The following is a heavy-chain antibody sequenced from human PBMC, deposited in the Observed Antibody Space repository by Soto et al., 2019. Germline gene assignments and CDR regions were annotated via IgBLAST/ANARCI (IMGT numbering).Heavy chain of an antibody. V-gene: IGHV3-13*04. Sequence: PGGSLRLSCAASGFTFSSYDMHWVRQVTGKGLEWVSSIHTAGDTYYAASVKGRFTSSRENEKNSFYLQMNSLTAGDTAVYYCVRSRPYCGGDCLPLDYWGQGTLVTVSS. D-gene: IGHD2-21*02. CDR2: IHTAGDT. CDR3: VRSRPYCGGDCLPLDY. CDR1: GFTFSSYD. J-gene: IGHJ4*02.